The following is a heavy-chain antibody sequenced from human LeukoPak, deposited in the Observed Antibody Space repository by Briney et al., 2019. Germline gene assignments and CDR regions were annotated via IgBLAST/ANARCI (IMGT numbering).Heavy chain of an antibody. CDR1: GFSFSNYS. CDR2: ISSRSSYI. V-gene: IGHV3-21*01. Sequence: PGGSMRLSCAASGFSFSNYSMNGVRQATGKGLEWVSSISSRSSYIYYADSVKGRFTISRDNAKNSLYLQMNSLRAEDTAVYYCARDDVVRSDYWGQGTPVTVSS. CDR3: ARDDVVRSDY. D-gene: IGHD2-15*01. J-gene: IGHJ4*02.